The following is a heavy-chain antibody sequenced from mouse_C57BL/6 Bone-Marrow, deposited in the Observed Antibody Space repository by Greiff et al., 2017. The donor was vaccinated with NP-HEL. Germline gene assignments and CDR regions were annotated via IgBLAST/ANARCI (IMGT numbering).Heavy chain of an antibody. CDR1: GFTFSSYG. J-gene: IGHJ2*01. V-gene: IGHV5-6*01. CDR2: ISSGGSYT. D-gene: IGHD4-1*01. CDR3: ARKNWVYFDY. Sequence: EVMLVESGGDLVKPGGSLKLSCAASGFTFSSYGMSWVRQTPDKRLEWVATISSGGSYTYYPDSVKGRFTISRDNAKNTLYLQMSSLKSEDTAMYYCARKNWVYFDYWGQGTTLTVSS.